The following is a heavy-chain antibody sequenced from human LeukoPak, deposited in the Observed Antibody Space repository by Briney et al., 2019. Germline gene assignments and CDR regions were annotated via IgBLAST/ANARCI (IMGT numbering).Heavy chain of an antibody. D-gene: IGHD4/OR15-4a*01. CDR3: ARGLWYASAYYFNY. CDR1: GFTFSSYW. CDR2: IKQDGSEK. V-gene: IGHV3-7*03. Sequence: GGSLRLSCAASGFTFSSYWMSWVRQAPGKGLEWVANIKQDGSEKYYVDSVKGRFTISRDNAKNSLYLQMNSLRAEDTAVYYCARGLWYASAYYFNYWGQGTLVTVSS. J-gene: IGHJ4*02.